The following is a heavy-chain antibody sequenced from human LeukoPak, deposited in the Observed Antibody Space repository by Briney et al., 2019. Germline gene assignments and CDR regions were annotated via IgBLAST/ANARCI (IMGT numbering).Heavy chain of an antibody. CDR3: VRDRLSNDYAHNCFDS. Sequence: GGSLRLSCAASGFTFNNHWMHWVRQAPGKGLVWVSHINFDGSTTTYADSVKGRFTISRDNANNTLFLYMNSPRAEDTAVYYCVRDRLSNDYAHNCFDSWGQGTLVTVSS. V-gene: IGHV3-74*01. CDR2: INFDGSTT. J-gene: IGHJ5*01. D-gene: IGHD4-17*01. CDR1: GFTFNNHW.